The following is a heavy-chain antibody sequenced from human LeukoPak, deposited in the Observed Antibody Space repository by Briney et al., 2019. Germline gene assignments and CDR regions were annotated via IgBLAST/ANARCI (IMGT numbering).Heavy chain of an antibody. Sequence: PSETLSLTCTVSGYSISSGYYWGWIRQPPGKGLEWIGSIYHSGSTYYNPSLKSRVTISVDTSKNQFSLKLSSVTAADTAVYYCARIRTYYDSSGYLYYFDYWGQGTLVTVSS. D-gene: IGHD3-22*01. V-gene: IGHV4-38-2*02. CDR1: GYSISSGYY. CDR2: IYHSGST. CDR3: ARIRTYYDSSGYLYYFDY. J-gene: IGHJ4*02.